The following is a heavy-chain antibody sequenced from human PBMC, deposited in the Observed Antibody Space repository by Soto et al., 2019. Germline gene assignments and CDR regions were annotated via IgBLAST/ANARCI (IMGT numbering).Heavy chain of an antibody. V-gene: IGHV4-39*01. J-gene: IGHJ4*02. CDR3: AGSSSSGLDY. CDR1: GGSISSSSYY. CDR2: IYYSGST. D-gene: IGHD6-6*01. Sequence: SETLSLTCTVSGGSISSSSYYWGWIRQPPGKGLEWIGSIYYSGSTYYNPSLKSRVTISVDTSKNQFSLKLSSVTAADTAVYYCAGSSSSGLDYWGQGTLVTVSS.